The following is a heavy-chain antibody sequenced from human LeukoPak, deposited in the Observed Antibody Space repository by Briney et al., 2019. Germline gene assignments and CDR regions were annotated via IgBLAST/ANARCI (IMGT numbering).Heavy chain of an antibody. CDR1: GYTFTSYV. Sequence: ASVKVSCKASGYTFTSYVVNWVRQATGQGLEWMGYINPNSGHTTYAQRFQGRVTMTRDTSISTVYMELTSLTSEDTAIYYCARELRRDAYWGQGALVTVSS. J-gene: IGHJ4*02. D-gene: IGHD4-17*01. V-gene: IGHV1-8*01. CDR2: INPNSGHT. CDR3: ARELRRDAY.